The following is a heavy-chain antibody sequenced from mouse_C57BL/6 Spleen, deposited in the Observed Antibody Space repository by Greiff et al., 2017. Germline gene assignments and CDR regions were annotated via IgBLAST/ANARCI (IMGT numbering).Heavy chain of an antibody. CDR3: ARFLDGKLDY. CDR2: IYPGDGAT. J-gene: IGHJ2*01. CDR1: GYAFSSYW. V-gene: IGHV1-80*01. D-gene: IGHD2-3*01. Sequence: QVQLKQSGAELVKPGASVKISCKASGYAFSSYWMNWVKQRPGKGLEWIGQIYPGDGATNYNGKFKGKATLTADKSSSTAYMQLSSLTSEDSAVYFCARFLDGKLDYWGQGTTLTVSS.